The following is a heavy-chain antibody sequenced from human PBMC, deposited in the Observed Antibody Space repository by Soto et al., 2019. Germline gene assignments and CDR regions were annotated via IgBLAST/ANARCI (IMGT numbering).Heavy chain of an antibody. V-gene: IGHV4-39*01. Sequence: LQQESGPGLVKPSETLSLTCTVSGGSISSSSYYWGWIRQPPGKGLEWIGSMYDSGSTYYNPSPKIRVSRSVDRSKKQFSLKLSSVTAADTAVYYCARQTRRELRYYFDYWGQGTLVTVSS. CDR2: MYDSGST. D-gene: IGHD1-26*01. CDR3: ARQTRRELRYYFDY. J-gene: IGHJ4*02. CDR1: GGSISSSSYY.